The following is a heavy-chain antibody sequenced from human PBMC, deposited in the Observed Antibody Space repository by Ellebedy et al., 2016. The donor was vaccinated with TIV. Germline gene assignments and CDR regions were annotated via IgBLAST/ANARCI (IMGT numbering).Heavy chain of an antibody. CDR2: ISSGSSTI. V-gene: IGHV3-48*02. J-gene: IGHJ4*02. Sequence: PGGSLRLSCAASGFYFSNYNMNWVRQAPGKGLEWVSCISSGSSTIYYADSVKGRFTISRDNAKNALYLQMNRLRDEDTAVYYCAKPDDGGSYVPWDWGQGTLVTVSS. CDR1: GFYFSNYN. CDR3: AKPDDGGSYVPWD. D-gene: IGHD3-16*01.